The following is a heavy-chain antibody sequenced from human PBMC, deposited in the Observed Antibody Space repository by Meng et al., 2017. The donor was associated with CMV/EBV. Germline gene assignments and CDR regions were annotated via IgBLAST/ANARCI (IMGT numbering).Heavy chain of an antibody. J-gene: IGHJ5*02. CDR1: GYSFTSYW. V-gene: IGHV5-51*01. D-gene: IGHD2-2*01. Sequence: GESLKISCKGSGYSFTSYWIGWMRQMPGKGLEWMGIIYPGDSDTRYSPSFQGQVTISADKSISTAYLQWSSLKASDTAMYYCARLGGVPAAGVIYRGHWFDPWGQGTLVTVSS. CDR2: IYPGDSDT. CDR3: ARLGGVPAAGVIYRGHWFDP.